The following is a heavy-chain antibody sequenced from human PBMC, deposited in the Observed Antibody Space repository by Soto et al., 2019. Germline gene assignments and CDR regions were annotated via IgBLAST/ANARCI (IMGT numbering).Heavy chain of an antibody. J-gene: IGHJ4*02. D-gene: IGHD3-10*01. CDR2: IDWDDDK. V-gene: IGHV2-70*11. CDR1: GFSLSTSGMC. CDR3: ARDVLLWFGDGLLDY. Sequence: SGPTLVNPTQTLTLTCTFSGFSLSTSGMCVSWIRQPPGKALEWLARIDWDDDKYYSTSLKTRLTISKDTSKNQVVLTMTNMDPVDTATYYCARDVLLWFGDGLLDYWGQGTLVTVSS.